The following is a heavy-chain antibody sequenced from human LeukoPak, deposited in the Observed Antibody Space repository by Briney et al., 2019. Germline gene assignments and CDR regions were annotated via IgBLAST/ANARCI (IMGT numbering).Heavy chain of an antibody. V-gene: IGHV3-23*01. J-gene: IGHJ5*02. D-gene: IGHD1-26*01. CDR2: ISGSGGST. CDR3: ATTPSGSYPNWFDP. CDR1: GFTFSSYA. Sequence: PGGSLRPSCAASGFTFSSYAMSWVRQAPGKGLEWVSAISGSGGSTYYADSVKGRFTISRDNSKNTLYLQMNSLRAEDTAVYYCATTPSGSYPNWFDPWGQGTLVTVSS.